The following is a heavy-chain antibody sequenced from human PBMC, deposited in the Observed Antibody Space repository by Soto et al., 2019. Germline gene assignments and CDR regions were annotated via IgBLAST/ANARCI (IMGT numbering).Heavy chain of an antibody. J-gene: IGHJ4*02. D-gene: IGHD5-12*01. CDR1: GGSISSSSYY. V-gene: IGHV4-39*01. CDR2: IYYSGST. CDR3: AGGEMATIKGSFDY. Sequence: SETLSLTCTVSGGSISSSSYYWGWIRQPPGKGLEWIGSIYYSGSTYYSPSLKSRVTISVDTSKNQFSLKLSSVTAADTAVYYCAGGEMATIKGSFDYWGQGTLVTVSS.